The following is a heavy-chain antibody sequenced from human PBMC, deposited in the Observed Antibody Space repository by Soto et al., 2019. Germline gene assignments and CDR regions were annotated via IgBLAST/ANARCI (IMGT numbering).Heavy chain of an antibody. V-gene: IGHV4-4*02. Sequence: QVQLQESGPGLVKPSGTLSLTCAVSGGSISSSNWWSWVRQPPGKGLEWIGEIYHSGSTNYNPSLKGRVTISVDKSKNQFSLKLSSVTAADTAVYYCARKISYDYVWGSYRRTYYFDYWGQGTLVTVSS. CDR1: GGSISSSNW. D-gene: IGHD3-16*02. J-gene: IGHJ4*02. CDR3: ARKISYDYVWGSYRRTYYFDY. CDR2: IYHSGST.